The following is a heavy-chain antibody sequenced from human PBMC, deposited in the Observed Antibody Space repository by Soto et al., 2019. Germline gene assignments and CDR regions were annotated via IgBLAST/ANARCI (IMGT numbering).Heavy chain of an antibody. D-gene: IGHD2-8*01. CDR2: ISAYNGNT. CDR1: GYTFTSYG. Sequence: GASVPVSCKASGYTFTSYGISWVRQATGQGLEWMGWISAYNGNTNYAQKLQGRVTMTTDTSTSTAYMELRSLRSDDAAVYYCARFGLSCTNGVCENLNYFCGMDVWGQGTTVTVPS. CDR3: ARFGLSCTNGVCENLNYFCGMDV. J-gene: IGHJ6*02. V-gene: IGHV1-18*01.